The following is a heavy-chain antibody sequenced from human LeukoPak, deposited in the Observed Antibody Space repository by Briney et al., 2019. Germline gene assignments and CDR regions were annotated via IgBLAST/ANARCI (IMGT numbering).Heavy chain of an antibody. D-gene: IGHD3/OR15-3a*01. CDR2: VDPKDGEA. CDR3: ATDQRHEGYYNFY. V-gene: IGHV1-69-2*01. CDR1: GYTFTDYL. Sequence: ASVKVSCKTSGYTFTDYLIHWVRQATGKGFEWMGRVDPKDGEAIYAKSFQGRVTMTPDTSIDTVYMELSSLKSDDTAIYYCATDQRHEGYYNFYWGQGTLVTVSS. J-gene: IGHJ4*02.